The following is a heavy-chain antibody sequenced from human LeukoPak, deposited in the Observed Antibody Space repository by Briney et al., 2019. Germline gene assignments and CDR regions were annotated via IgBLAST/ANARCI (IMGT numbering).Heavy chain of an antibody. D-gene: IGHD4-23*01. CDR3: ARVSTVAPEAFDI. CDR1: GGSFSGYY. V-gene: IGHV4-34*01. CDR2: INHSGST. J-gene: IGHJ3*02. Sequence: SETLSLTCAVYGGSFSGYYWSWIRQPPGKGLEWIGEINHSGSTNYNPSLKSRVTISVDTSKNQFSLKLSSVTAADTAVYYCARVSTVAPEAFDIWGQGTMVTVSS.